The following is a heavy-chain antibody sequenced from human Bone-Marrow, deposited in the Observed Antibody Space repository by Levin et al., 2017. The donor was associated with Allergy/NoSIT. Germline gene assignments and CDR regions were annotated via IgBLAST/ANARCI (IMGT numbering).Heavy chain of an antibody. J-gene: IGHJ5*02. CDR2: ISSGSDVI. CDR1: GFSFSSYS. V-gene: IGHV3-48*02. CDR3: TVAGASWFDP. Sequence: GESLKISCAASGFSFSSYSMNWVRQAPGKGLEWVSYISSGSDVIYYADSVKGRFTVSRDNARNSLYLQMNSLRDEDTAVYYGTVAGASWFDPWGQGTLVTVSS. D-gene: IGHD6-19*01.